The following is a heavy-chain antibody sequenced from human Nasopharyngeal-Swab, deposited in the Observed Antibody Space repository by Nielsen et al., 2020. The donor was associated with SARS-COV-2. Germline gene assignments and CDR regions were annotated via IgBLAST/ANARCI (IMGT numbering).Heavy chain of an antibody. CDR1: GFTFSDYY. Sequence: GGSLRLSCAASGFTFSDYYMSWIRQAPGKGLEWVSYISSSSSYTNYADSVKGRFTISRDNARNSLYLQMNSLRDEDTAVYYCARRYGDYEGSFEYWGQGTLVTVSS. D-gene: IGHD4-17*01. CDR2: ISSSSSYT. J-gene: IGHJ4*02. CDR3: ARRYGDYEGSFEY. V-gene: IGHV3-11*06.